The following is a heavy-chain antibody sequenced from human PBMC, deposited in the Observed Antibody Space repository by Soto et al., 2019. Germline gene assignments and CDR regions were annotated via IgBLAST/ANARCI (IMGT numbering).Heavy chain of an antibody. D-gene: IGHD3-9*01. V-gene: IGHV3-7*01. J-gene: IGHJ4*02. Sequence: GGSLRLSCAVSGFTFSSYWMSWVRQAPGKGLEWLANIKQDGSEKYYVDSVKGRFTISRDNAKNSLYLQMNSLRAEDTAVYYCARDESYDILTGYYTPQRFDYWGQGSLVTVSS. CDR3: ARDESYDILTGYYTPQRFDY. CDR2: IKQDGSEK. CDR1: GFTFSSYW.